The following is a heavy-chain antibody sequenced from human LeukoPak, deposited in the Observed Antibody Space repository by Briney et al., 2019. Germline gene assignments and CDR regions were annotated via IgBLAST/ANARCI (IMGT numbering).Heavy chain of an antibody. J-gene: IGHJ6*03. CDR2: IQYDGGNQ. V-gene: IGHV3-30*02. CDR1: GFSFSHSG. Sequence: GGSLRLSCEASGFSFSHSGMHWVRQAPGKGLDWITFIQYDGGNQYYADSVKGRFTISRDNSKNTLYLQMSSLTAEDTALYYCARGAYYYYYYMDVWGKGTTVTVSS. CDR3: ARGAYYYYYYMDV.